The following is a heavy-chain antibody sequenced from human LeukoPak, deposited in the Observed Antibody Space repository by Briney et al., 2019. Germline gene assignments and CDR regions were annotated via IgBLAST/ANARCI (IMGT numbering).Heavy chain of an antibody. Sequence: SETLSLTCTVSGGSISRSYYYWGWIRQPPGKGLEWIGSIYYSGSTYYNPSLKSRVTISVDTSKNQFSLKLSSVTAADTAVYYCARHAPFGLTTNYYMDVWGKGTTVTVSS. CDR3: ARHAPFGLTTNYYMDV. D-gene: IGHD4-17*01. CDR1: GGSISRSYYY. J-gene: IGHJ6*03. V-gene: IGHV4-39*01. CDR2: IYYSGST.